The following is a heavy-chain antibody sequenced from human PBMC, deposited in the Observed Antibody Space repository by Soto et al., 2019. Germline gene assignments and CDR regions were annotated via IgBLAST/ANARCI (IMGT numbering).Heavy chain of an antibody. J-gene: IGHJ4*02. CDR1: GYTFTSYY. D-gene: IGHD1-26*01. Sequence: ASVKVSCKASGYTFTSYYMHWVRQAPGQGPEWMGIFNPSGGSTTYAQKFQGRVTMTGDTSTSTVYMELSSLRSEGTAVYYCARDGPSGSYNLDYWGQGTLVTVSS. CDR2: FNPSGGST. CDR3: ARDGPSGSYNLDY. V-gene: IGHV1-46*01.